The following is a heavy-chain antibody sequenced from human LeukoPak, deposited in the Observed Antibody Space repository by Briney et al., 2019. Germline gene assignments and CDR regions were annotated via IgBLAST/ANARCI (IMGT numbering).Heavy chain of an antibody. Sequence: SETLSLTCTVSGGSISSSSYYWGWIRQPPGKGLEWIGSIYYSGSTYYNPSLKSRVTISVDTSKNQFSLKLSSVTAADTAVYYCARAGTIAAAGRLHWFDPWGQGTLVTVSS. V-gene: IGHV4-39*07. J-gene: IGHJ5*02. CDR1: GGSISSSSYY. CDR3: ARAGTIAAAGRLHWFDP. CDR2: IYYSGST. D-gene: IGHD6-13*01.